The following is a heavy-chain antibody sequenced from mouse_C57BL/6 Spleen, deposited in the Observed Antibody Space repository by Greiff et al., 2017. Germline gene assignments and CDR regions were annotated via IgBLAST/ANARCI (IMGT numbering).Heavy chain of an antibody. D-gene: IGHD2-4*01. V-gene: IGHV1-69*01. CDR2: IDPSDSYT. CDR3: ARRPYDYDGGGSDY. CDR1: GYTFTSYW. Sequence: QVQLKQPGAELVMPGASVKLSCKASGYTFTSYWMHWVKQRPGQGLEWIGEIDPSDSYTNYNQKFKGKSTLTVDKSSSTAYMQRSSLTSEDSAVYYCARRPYDYDGGGSDYWGQGTTLTVSS. J-gene: IGHJ2*01.